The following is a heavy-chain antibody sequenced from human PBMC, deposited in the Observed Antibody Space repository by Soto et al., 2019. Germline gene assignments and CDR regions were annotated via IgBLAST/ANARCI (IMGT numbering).Heavy chain of an antibody. CDR2: IIPAFGTA. CDR3: ARGLDQPPVGLYFDT. Sequence: QVQLVQSGAEVKNPGSSVKVSCQTSGGTFNSYLIDWVRQAPGQGLEWMGGIIPAFGTAKYAQKFQGRVTIPADKSTTTAYMGLRTLTSDDTAVYYCARGLDQPPVGLYFDTWGQGTLVTVSS. V-gene: IGHV1-69*06. J-gene: IGHJ4*02. CDR1: GGTFNSYL. D-gene: IGHD2-2*01.